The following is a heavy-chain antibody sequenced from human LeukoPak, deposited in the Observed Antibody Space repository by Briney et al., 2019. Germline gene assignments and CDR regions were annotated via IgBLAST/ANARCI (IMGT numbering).Heavy chain of an antibody. Sequence: SETLPLTCTVSGGSISSYYWSWIRQPAGKGLEWIGRIYTSGSTNYNPSLKSRVTISVDTSKNQFSLKLSSVTAADTAVYYCARDGVNYYDISGYDIWGRGTLVTVSS. CDR1: GGSISSYY. D-gene: IGHD3-22*01. CDR2: IYTSGST. J-gene: IGHJ4*02. CDR3: ARDGVNYYDISGYDI. V-gene: IGHV4-4*07.